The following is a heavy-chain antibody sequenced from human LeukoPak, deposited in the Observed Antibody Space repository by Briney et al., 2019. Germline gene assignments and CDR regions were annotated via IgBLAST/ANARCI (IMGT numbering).Heavy chain of an antibody. D-gene: IGHD2-21*02. CDR1: GFTYNTYA. CDR2: ISGGGGAA. J-gene: IGHJ4*02. CDR3: ARAGGDSATLSYCHY. V-gene: IGHV3-23*01. Sequence: GGSLRPSRAASGFTYNTYAMSWVRQAPGKGLEWVSAISGGGGAAFYADSVKGRFTFSRDNSKSTQYLQMNSLRAEDTAVYYCARAGGDSATLSYCHYGGQGTLVTVSS.